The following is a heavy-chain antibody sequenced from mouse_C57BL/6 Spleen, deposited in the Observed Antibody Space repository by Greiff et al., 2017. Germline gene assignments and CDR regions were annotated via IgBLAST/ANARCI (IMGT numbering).Heavy chain of an antibody. D-gene: IGHD2-3*01. V-gene: IGHV1-69*01. CDR2: IDPSDSYT. CDR3: ARGGYYRIDY. Sequence: QVQLKQPGAELVMPGASVKLSCKASGYTFTSYWMHWVKQRPGQGLEWIGEIDPSDSYTNYNQKFKGKSTLTVDKSSSTAYMQLSSLTSEDSAVYYCARGGYYRIDYWGQGTTLTVSS. CDR1: GYTFTSYW. J-gene: IGHJ2*01.